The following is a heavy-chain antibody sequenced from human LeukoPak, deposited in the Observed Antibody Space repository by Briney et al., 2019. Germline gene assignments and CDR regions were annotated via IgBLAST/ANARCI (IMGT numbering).Heavy chain of an antibody. D-gene: IGHD6-19*01. V-gene: IGHV3-53*01. J-gene: IGHJ3*02. CDR3: ARDLYSSGWYAAFDI. CDR1: GFTVSSNY. Sequence: GGSLRLSCAASGFTVSSNYMSWVRQAPGKGLGWVSVIYSGGSTYYADSVKGRFTISRDNSKNTLYLQMNSLRAEDTAVYYCARDLYSSGWYAAFDIWGQGTMVTVSS. CDR2: IYSGGST.